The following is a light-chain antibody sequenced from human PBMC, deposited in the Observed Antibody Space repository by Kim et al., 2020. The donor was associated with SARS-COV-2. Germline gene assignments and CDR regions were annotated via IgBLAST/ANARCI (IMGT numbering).Light chain of an antibody. CDR1: TSNSGRHI. J-gene: IGLJ3*02. V-gene: IGLV1-44*01. Sequence: GQTVTISWSGSTSNSGRHIVNWYQQVPGTAPKLLIHSNSQRPSGVPDRFSGSKSGTSASLAISGLHSEDAAGYYCAAWDDSLKGIMFGGGTQLTVL. CDR3: AAWDDSLKGIM. CDR2: SNS.